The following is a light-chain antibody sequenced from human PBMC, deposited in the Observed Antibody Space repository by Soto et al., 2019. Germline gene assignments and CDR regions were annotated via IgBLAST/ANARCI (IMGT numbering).Light chain of an antibody. CDR2: KVS. CDR1: KSISSW. CDR3: QQYNSYSMYT. J-gene: IGKJ2*01. V-gene: IGKV1-5*03. Sequence: DIQMTQSPSTLSASVGDRVTITCRASKSISSWLAWYQQKPGKAPKLLIYKVSSLERGVPSRLSGSGSGTELTLTISSLQPDDFATYYCQQYNSYSMYTFGQGTKLEIK.